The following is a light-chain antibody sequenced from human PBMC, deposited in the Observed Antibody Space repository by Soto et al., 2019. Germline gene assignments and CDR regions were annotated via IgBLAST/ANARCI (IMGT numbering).Light chain of an antibody. CDR3: QQYGSSPQT. Sequence: IVMTQSPATLSLSPGERATLSCRASQSVNINLAWYQQKPGQAPRLLIYRASTRATGIPARFSGSGSGTDFTLTISRLEPEDFAVYYCQQYGSSPQTFGQGTKVDIK. V-gene: IGKV3-20*01. CDR2: RAS. J-gene: IGKJ1*01. CDR1: QSVNIN.